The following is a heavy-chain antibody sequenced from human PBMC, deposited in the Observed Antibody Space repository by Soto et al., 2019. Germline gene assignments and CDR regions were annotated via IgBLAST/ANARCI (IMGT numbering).Heavy chain of an antibody. D-gene: IGHD2-2*01. CDR3: AKDRFSSSTSCYVYFDY. CDR2: ISGSGGST. CDR1: GFTFSSYA. J-gene: IGHJ4*02. Sequence: EVQLLESGGGLVQPGGSLRLSCAASGFTFSSYAMSWVRQAPGKGLEWVSAISGSGGSTYYADSVKGRFTISRDNSKNTLYLQMNSLRAEDTAVYYCAKDRFSSSTSCYVYFDYWGPGTLVTVSS. V-gene: IGHV3-23*01.